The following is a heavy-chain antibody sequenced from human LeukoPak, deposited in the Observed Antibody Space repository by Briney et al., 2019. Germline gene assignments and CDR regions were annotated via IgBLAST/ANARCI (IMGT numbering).Heavy chain of an antibody. CDR1: GGSISSSSYY. CDR3: VIDSSSWYGY. CDR2: IYYSGST. V-gene: IGHV4-39*01. D-gene: IGHD6-13*01. J-gene: IGHJ4*02. Sequence: SETLSLTCTVSGGSISSSSYYWGWIRQPPGKGLEWIGSIYYSGSTYYNPSLKSRVPISVDTSKNQFSLKLSSVTAADTAVYYCVIDSSSWYGYWGQGTLVTVSS.